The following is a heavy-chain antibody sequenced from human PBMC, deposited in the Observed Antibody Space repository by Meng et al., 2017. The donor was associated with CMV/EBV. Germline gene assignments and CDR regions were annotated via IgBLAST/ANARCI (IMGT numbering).Heavy chain of an antibody. D-gene: IGHD6-13*01. J-gene: IGHJ4*02. CDR2: MHPNSGNT. V-gene: IGHV1-8*03. CDR1: FTGYD. Sequence: FTGYDIDRVRQATGQGLEWMGWMHPNSGNTGYAQKFQGRVTITMNTSISTAYMELSSLRSEDTAVYYCARGSAEAGSTGGAAGLFDYWGQGTLVTVSS. CDR3: ARGSAEAGSTGGAAGLFDY.